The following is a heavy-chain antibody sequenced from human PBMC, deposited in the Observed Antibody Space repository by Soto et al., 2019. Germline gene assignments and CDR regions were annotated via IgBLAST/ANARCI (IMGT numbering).Heavy chain of an antibody. D-gene: IGHD4-17*01. CDR3: AGPRTTVTTYYYYGMDV. J-gene: IGHJ6*02. V-gene: IGHV4-30-4*01. CDR2: IYYSGST. Sequence: PSETLSLTCTVSGGSISSGDYYWSWIRQPPGKGLEWIGYIYYSGSTYYNPSLKSRVTISVDTSKNQFSLKLSSVTAADTAVYYCAGPRTTVTTYYYYGMDVWGQGTTVTVSS. CDR1: GGSISSGDYY.